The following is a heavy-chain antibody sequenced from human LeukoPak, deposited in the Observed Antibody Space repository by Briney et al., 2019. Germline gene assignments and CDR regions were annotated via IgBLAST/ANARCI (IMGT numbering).Heavy chain of an antibody. J-gene: IGHJ4*02. CDR2: ISSSSSTI. Sequence: GGSLRLSCAASGFTFSSYSMNWVRQAPGKGLEWVSYISSSSSTIYYADSVKGRFTISRDNAKNSLYLQMNSLRAEDTAVYYCARGHLVRARVAGTTPPGYWGQGTLVTVSS. D-gene: IGHD6-19*01. V-gene: IGHV3-48*04. CDR3: ARGHLVRARVAGTTPPGY. CDR1: GFTFSSYS.